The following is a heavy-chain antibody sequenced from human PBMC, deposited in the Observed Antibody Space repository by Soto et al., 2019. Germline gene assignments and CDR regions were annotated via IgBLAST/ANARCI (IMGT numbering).Heavy chain of an antibody. CDR1: GGSISSSNW. J-gene: IGHJ5*02. Sequence: PSETLSLTCAVSGGSISSSNWWSWVRQPPGKGLEWIGEIYHSGSTNYNPSLKSRVTISVDKSKNQFSLKLSSVTAADTAVYYCARVTMIVVVITMSWFDPWGQGTLVTVSS. D-gene: IGHD3-22*01. CDR2: IYHSGST. V-gene: IGHV4-4*02. CDR3: ARVTMIVVVITMSWFDP.